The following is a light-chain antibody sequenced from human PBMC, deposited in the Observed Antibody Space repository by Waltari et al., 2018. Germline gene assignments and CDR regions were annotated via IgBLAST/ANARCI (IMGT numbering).Light chain of an antibody. Sequence: EIVMRQSPATLSVSPGERATLSCRASQSVSSNLAWYQQKPGQAPRLLIYGASTRATGIPARFSGSGSGTEFTLTISSLQSEDFAVYYCQQYNNLPPWTFGQGTKVEIK. V-gene: IGKV3-15*01. CDR3: QQYNNLPPWT. J-gene: IGKJ1*01. CDR2: GAS. CDR1: QSVSSN.